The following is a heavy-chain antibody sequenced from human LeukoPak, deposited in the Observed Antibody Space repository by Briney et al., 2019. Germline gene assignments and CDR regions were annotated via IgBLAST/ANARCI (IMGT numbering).Heavy chain of an antibody. J-gene: IGHJ4*02. D-gene: IGHD3-16*01. V-gene: IGHV3-33*01. CDR1: GFTFNNYG. CDR3: ARGEGGLDY. Sequence: GGSLRPSCAASGFTFNNYGMHWVRQAPGKGLEWVAIIWYDGSNKYYADSVKGRFTISRDNSKNTLYLQMNSLRAEDTAVYYCARGEGGLDYWGQGTLVTVSS. CDR2: IWYDGSNK.